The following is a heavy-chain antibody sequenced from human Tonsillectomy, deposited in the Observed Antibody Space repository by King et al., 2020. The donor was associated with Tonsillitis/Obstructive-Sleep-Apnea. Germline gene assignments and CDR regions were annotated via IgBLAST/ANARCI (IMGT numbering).Heavy chain of an antibody. CDR2: ISSGSSYI. CDR1: GFTFSSYN. D-gene: IGHD4-17*01. V-gene: IGHV3-21*01. CDR3: ARGHGESRGPTYYYYGMDV. Sequence: VQLVQSGGGLDKPGGSLRLSCAASGFTFSSYNMNWVRQAPGKGLEWVSSISSGSSYIFYADSVKGRFPISRDNAKNSLYLQMNSLRAEDTAVYYCARGHGESRGPTYYYYGMDVWGHGTTVTVSS. J-gene: IGHJ6*02.